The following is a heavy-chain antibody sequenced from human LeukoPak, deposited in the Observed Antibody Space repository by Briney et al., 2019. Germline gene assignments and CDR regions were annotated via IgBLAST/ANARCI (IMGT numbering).Heavy chain of an antibody. CDR3: AKGLKYPNWFDP. CDR2: ISSSSSYI. Sequence: PGGSLRLSCVGSGFTFSSYSMNWVRQAPGKGLEWVSSISSSSSYIYYADSVKGRFPISRDNPKNTLYLQMNSLRAEDTAVYYCAKGLKYPNWFDPWGQGTLVTVSS. V-gene: IGHV3-21*04. D-gene: IGHD4-11*01. CDR1: GFTFSSYS. J-gene: IGHJ5*02.